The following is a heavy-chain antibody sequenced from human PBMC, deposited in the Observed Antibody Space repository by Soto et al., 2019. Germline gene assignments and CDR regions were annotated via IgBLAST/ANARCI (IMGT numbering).Heavy chain of an antibody. D-gene: IGHD7-27*01. CDR1: GYTFTSYD. V-gene: IGHV1-8*01. J-gene: IGHJ4*02. Sequence: QVQLVQPGVEVRNPGASVKVSCKASGYTFTSYDINWVRQATGQGLEWMGWMNPNTGGTGHIQKFQGRVTMTRDTSINTAYLELSSLTVEDTAIYYCARSHMGTGVHFDSWGQGTLVTVSS. CDR2: MNPNTGGT. CDR3: ARSHMGTGVHFDS.